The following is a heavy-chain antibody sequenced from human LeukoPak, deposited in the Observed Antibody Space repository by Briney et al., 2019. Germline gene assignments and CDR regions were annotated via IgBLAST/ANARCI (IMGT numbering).Heavy chain of an antibody. CDR2: IGSSASIT. Sequence: GGSLRLSCAASGFTFNNFGLNWVRQAPGRGLEWVSYIGSSASITNYADAVEGRFTISRESATKSLHLQMDSLRVEDTAVYYCVRCIACRIATFGVIRGGYFDYWGQGTLVTVSS. D-gene: IGHD3-3*01. CDR3: VRCIACRIATFGVIRGGYFDY. CDR1: GFTFNNFG. J-gene: IGHJ4*02. V-gene: IGHV3-48*01.